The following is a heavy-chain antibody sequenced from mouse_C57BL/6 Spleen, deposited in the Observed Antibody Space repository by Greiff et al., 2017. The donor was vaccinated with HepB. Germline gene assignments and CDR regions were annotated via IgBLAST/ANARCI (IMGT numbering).Heavy chain of an antibody. CDR1: GFSLTSYG. Sequence: QVQLQQSGPGLVQPSQSLSITCTVSGFSLTSYGVHWVRQSPGKGLEWLGVIWSGGSTDYNVAFISRLSISKDNSKSQVFFKMNSLQADDTAIYYCASVYDWYYAMDYWGQGTSVTVSS. V-gene: IGHV2-2*01. CDR3: ASVYDWYYAMDY. D-gene: IGHD2-3*01. J-gene: IGHJ4*01. CDR2: IWSGGST.